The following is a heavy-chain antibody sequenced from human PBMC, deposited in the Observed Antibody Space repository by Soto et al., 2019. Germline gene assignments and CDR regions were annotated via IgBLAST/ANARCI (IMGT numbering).Heavy chain of an antibody. CDR1: GFTFSSYW. Sequence: QPGGSLRLSCAASGFTFSSYWMHWVRQAPGKGPVWVSRINSDGSSTSYADSVKGRFTISRDNAKNTLYLQMNSLRAEDTAVYYCARVPLGYCSSTSCYAYYFDYWGQGTLVTVSS. D-gene: IGHD2-2*01. CDR3: ARVPLGYCSSTSCYAYYFDY. V-gene: IGHV3-74*01. J-gene: IGHJ4*02. CDR2: INSDGSST.